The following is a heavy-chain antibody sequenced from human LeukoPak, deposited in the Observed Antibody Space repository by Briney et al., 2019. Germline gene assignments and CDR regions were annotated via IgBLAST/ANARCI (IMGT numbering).Heavy chain of an antibody. CDR1: GVSIKSNY. Sequence: SETLSLTCTVSGVSIKSNYWSWIRQPPGKGLEWIGYGYYSGTTNYNPSFKSRVTISLDTSKSQFSLKLRFVTTADTAVYFCARTQEAGYSSGRYDSYYYYYMDVWGKGTTVTISS. D-gene: IGHD6-19*01. J-gene: IGHJ6*03. CDR3: ARTQEAGYSSGRYDSYYYYYMDV. CDR2: GYYSGTT. V-gene: IGHV4-59*01.